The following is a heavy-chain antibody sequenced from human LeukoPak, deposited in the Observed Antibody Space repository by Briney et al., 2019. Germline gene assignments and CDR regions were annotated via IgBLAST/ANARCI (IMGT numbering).Heavy chain of an antibody. Sequence: SETLSLTCIVSGASVSSGDYYWTWIRQHPGEGLEWIGYISHSGSTSYNPSLESRVSISADTSKNQFSLRLSAVTAADTAVYYCARDPLAPAGRFYYYYMDVWGKGTAITVSS. J-gene: IGHJ6*03. CDR3: ARDPLAPAGRFYYYYMDV. D-gene: IGHD6-19*01. CDR2: ISHSGST. CDR1: GASVSSGDYY. V-gene: IGHV4-31*03.